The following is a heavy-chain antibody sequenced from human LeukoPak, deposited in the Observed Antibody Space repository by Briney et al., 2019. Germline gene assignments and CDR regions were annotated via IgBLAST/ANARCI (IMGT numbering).Heavy chain of an antibody. CDR1: GFTFSSYA. Sequence: PGGSLRLSCAASGFTFSSYAMSWVRQAPGKGLEWVSAISGSGGSTYYADSVKGRFTISRDNAKNSLYLQMNSLRAEDTALYYCAKEGYSGSFKDWGQGTLVTVSS. D-gene: IGHD1-26*01. V-gene: IGHV3-23*01. CDR3: AKEGYSGSFKD. J-gene: IGHJ4*02. CDR2: ISGSGGST.